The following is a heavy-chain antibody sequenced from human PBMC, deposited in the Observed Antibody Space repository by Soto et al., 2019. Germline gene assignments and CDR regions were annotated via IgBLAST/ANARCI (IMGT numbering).Heavy chain of an antibody. Sequence: GGSLRLSCAASGFTLSSHSMNWVRQDPGKGLEWVSFIGNNSHYIYYADSVKGRFTISRDNAKNSVYLQMNSLRAEDTAVYYCARDRPTGTTYAWDAFDTWGQGTMVTVSS. V-gene: IGHV3-21*06. CDR2: IGNNSHYI. CDR1: GFTLSSHS. CDR3: ARDRPTGTTYAWDAFDT. D-gene: IGHD1-1*01. J-gene: IGHJ3*02.